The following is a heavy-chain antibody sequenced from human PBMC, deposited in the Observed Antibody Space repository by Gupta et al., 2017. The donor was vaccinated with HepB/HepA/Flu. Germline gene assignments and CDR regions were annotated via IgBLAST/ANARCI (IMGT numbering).Heavy chain of an antibody. J-gene: IGHJ6*03. D-gene: IGHD3-3*02. CDR1: GFTFSSYG. V-gene: IGHV3-48*02. CDR2: SSRSSSTI. CDR3: AKTFQGHYYMDV. Sequence: EVQLVESGGGLVQPGGSLRLSCAASGFTFSSYGINWVRQAPGKGLEWVSQSSRSSSTIYYADSVKGRFTISRDNAKNSLYLQMNSLRDDDTAVYYCAKTFQGHYYMDVWGKGTTVTVSS.